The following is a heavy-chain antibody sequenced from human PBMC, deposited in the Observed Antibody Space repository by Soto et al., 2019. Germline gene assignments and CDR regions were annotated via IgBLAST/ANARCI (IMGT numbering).Heavy chain of an antibody. J-gene: IGHJ4*02. Sequence: GESLKISCTASGFTFGDYAMSWVRQAPGKGLEWVGFIRSKAYGGTTEYAASVKGRFTISRDDSKSIAYLQMNSPKTEDTAVYYCTRGAYCSSTSCFDYWGQGTLVTVSS. CDR3: TRGAYCSSTSCFDY. V-gene: IGHV3-49*04. D-gene: IGHD2-2*01. CDR1: GFTFGDYA. CDR2: IRSKAYGGTT.